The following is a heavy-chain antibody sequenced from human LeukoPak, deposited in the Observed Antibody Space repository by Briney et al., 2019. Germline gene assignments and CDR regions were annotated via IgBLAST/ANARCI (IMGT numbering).Heavy chain of an antibody. D-gene: IGHD3-3*01. CDR1: GYTLTGYY. J-gene: IGHJ4*02. CDR3: ARDGASGYLSDY. V-gene: IGHV1-2*02. Sequence: GASVTVSCKASGYTLTGYYMHWVRQAPGQGLEWMGWINPNSGGTNYAQKFQGRVTMSRDTSISTAYMELSRLGSDDTAVYYCARDGASGYLSDYWGQGPLVTVSS. CDR2: INPNSGGT.